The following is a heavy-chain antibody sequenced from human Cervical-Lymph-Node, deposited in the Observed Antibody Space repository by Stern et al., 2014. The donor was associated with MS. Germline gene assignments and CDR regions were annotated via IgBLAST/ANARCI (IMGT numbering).Heavy chain of an antibody. CDR1: GFTLDGYA. V-gene: IGHV3-9*01. Sequence: EVQLVESGGGLVQPGRSLRLSCEASGFTLDGYAMHWVRQAPGQGLEWVSSISWYNGTIGYADSVKGRFTISRDNARSSLHLQMSSLRAEDTALYYCAKDIGAARPYYLDYWGQGTLVTVSS. CDR2: ISWYNGTI. D-gene: IGHD6-6*01. J-gene: IGHJ4*02. CDR3: AKDIGAARPYYLDY.